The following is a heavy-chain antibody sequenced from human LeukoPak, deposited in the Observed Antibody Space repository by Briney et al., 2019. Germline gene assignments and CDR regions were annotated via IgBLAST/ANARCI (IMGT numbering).Heavy chain of an antibody. Sequence: PGGSLRLSCVASGFTFSSNWMHWVRQEPGKGLVWVSHISSDGRGSSYADSVKGRFTISRDNAKNTLYLQMDSLRAEDTAVYYCARGEGELSRGYSKYYFDYWGQGTLVTVSS. CDR3: ARGEGELSRGYSKYYFDY. D-gene: IGHD3-22*01. J-gene: IGHJ4*02. CDR2: ISSDGRGS. V-gene: IGHV3-74*03. CDR1: GFTFSSNW.